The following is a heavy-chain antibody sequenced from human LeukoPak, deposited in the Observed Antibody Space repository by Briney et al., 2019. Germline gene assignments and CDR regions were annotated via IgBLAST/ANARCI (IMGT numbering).Heavy chain of an antibody. V-gene: IGHV1-2*02. J-gene: IGHJ4*02. CDR1: GYTFTGYY. CDR2: INPNSGGT. D-gene: IGHD3-10*01. Sequence: GASVKVSCKASGYTFTGYYMHWVRQAPGQGLEWMGWINPNSGGTNYAQKFQGRVTMTRDTSINTAYMELSRLRSDNTAMYYCARNMTYYGNDYWGQGTLITVSS. CDR3: ARNMTYYGNDY.